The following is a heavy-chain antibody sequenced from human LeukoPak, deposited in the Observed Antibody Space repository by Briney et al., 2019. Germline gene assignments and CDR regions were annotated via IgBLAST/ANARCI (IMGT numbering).Heavy chain of an antibody. CDR1: GFTFSTYN. CDR2: ICSSSTTV. V-gene: IGHV3-48*01. D-gene: IGHD3-9*01. J-gene: IGHJ4*02. Sequence: GGSLRLSCTTSGFTFSTYNMNWVRQAPGKGLEWLSYICSSSTTVYYADSVKGRFTISRDNAKDSLYLQMNSLRAEDTAVYYCARDRGDDDILTGYHPSAYWGQGTLVTVSS. CDR3: ARDRGDDDILTGYHPSAY.